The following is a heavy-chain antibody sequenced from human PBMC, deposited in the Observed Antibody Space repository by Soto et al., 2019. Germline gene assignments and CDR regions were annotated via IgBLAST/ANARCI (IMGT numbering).Heavy chain of an antibody. J-gene: IGHJ4*02. D-gene: IGHD6-19*01. CDR3: ARAPSSGWYYFEY. CDR2: IDPTSVYI. CDR1: GFTVSTYS. Sequence: GRSLRLSCAASGFTVSTYSMHWVRQAPGKGLEWVSSIDPTSVYIFYAASLQGRITVSRANAQNSLYLQINSLRAEDTAVYYSARAPSSGWYYFEYGGQGALGT. V-gene: IGHV3-21*01.